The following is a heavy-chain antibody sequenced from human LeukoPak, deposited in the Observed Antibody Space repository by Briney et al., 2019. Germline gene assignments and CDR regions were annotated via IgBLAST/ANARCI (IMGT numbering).Heavy chain of an antibody. V-gene: IGHV3-30*18. CDR1: GFTFSSYG. D-gene: IGHD3-10*01. J-gene: IGHJ6*02. CDR2: ISYDGSNK. Sequence: GRSLRLSCAASGFTFSSYGMHWVRQAPGKGLEWVAVISYDGSNKYYADSVKGRFTISRDNSKNTLYLQINSLRAEDTAVYYCAKDRSRFFYYYGMDVWGQGTTVTVSS. CDR3: AKDRSRFFYYYGMDV.